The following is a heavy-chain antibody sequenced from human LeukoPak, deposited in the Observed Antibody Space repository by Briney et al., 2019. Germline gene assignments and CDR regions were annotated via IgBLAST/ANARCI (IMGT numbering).Heavy chain of an antibody. J-gene: IGHJ6*03. CDR1: GYTFTSYA. Sequence: SVKVSCKASGYTFTSYAISWVRQAPGQGLEWMGGIIPIFGTANYAQKFQGRVTITTDESTSTAYMELSSLRSEDTAVYYCARSIVVVPAATGARRGIAAAGTRDYYYYMDVWGKGTTVTVSS. CDR2: IIPIFGTA. CDR3: ARSIVVVPAATGARRGIAAAGTRDYYYYMDV. D-gene: IGHD2-2*01. V-gene: IGHV1-69*05.